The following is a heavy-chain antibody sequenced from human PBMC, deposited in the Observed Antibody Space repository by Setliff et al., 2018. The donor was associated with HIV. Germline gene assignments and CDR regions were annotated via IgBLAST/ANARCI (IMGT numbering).Heavy chain of an antibody. CDR1: GYTFTSYY. J-gene: IGHJ4*02. V-gene: IGHV1-46*01. Sequence: ASVKVSCKASGYTFTSYYMHWVRQAPGQGLEWMGIINPSGGSTSYAQKFQGRVTMTRDTSTSTVYMELSSLRSEDTAVYYCARDLGGGGLECYFDYWGQGTLVTVSS. CDR2: INPSGGST. CDR3: ARDLGGGGLECYFDY. D-gene: IGHD2-15*01.